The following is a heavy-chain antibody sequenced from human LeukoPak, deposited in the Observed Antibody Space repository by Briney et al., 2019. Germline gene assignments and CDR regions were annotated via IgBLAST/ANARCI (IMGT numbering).Heavy chain of an antibody. V-gene: IGHV4-61*01. CDR1: GGSVSSGSYY. J-gene: IGHJ6*02. CDR2: ISYSGST. Sequence: SETLSLTCTVSGGSVSSGSYYWSWIRQPPGKGLEWIGYISYSGSTNYNPSLKSRVTISVDTSKNQFSLKLRSVTAADTAVYYCARVVVQTAKKLGSHYYYGMDVWGQGTTVTVSS. D-gene: IGHD2-15*01. CDR3: ARVVVQTAKKLGSHYYYGMDV.